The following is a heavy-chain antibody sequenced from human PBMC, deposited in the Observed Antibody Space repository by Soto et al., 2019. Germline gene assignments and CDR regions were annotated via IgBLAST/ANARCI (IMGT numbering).Heavy chain of an antibody. CDR1: GFTFSDYS. CDR2: MSSSGSTI. D-gene: IGHD1-26*01. J-gene: IGHJ3*02. V-gene: IGHV3-11*01. Sequence: QVQLVESGGGLVKPGGSLRLSCAASGFTFSDYSMSWIRQTPGKGLEWISFMSSSGSTIYIADSVKGRLTISRDNAKNSLYLEMNSLRAEATAVYYCARARDFLQTSANYDDAFDIWGQGTMVTVSS. CDR3: ARARDFLQTSANYDDAFDI.